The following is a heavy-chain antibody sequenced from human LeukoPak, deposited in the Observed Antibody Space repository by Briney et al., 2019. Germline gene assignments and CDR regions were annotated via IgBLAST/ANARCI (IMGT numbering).Heavy chain of an antibody. V-gene: IGHV5-51*01. CDR2: IYPSDSDT. J-gene: IGHJ4*02. CDR3: ARRYDFWSGSPLDY. D-gene: IGHD3-3*01. Sequence: GESLKISCKGSGYSFPTYWIGRVRQMPGKGLEWMGIIYPSDSDTRYSPSFQGQVTISADKSISTAYLQWSSLKASDTAIYYCARRYDFWSGSPLDYWGQGTLVTVSS. CDR1: GYSFPTYW.